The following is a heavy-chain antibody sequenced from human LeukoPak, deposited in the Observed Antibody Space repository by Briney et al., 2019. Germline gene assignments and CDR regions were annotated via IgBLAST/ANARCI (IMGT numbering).Heavy chain of an antibody. J-gene: IGHJ4*02. CDR2: IIPILGIA. Sequence: SVKVSCKASGGTFSSYTISWVRQAPGQGLEWMGRIIPILGIANYAQKFQGRVTITADKSTSTAYMELSSLRSEVTAVYYCARGGKVTSPSAFDYWGQGTLVTVSS. CDR1: GGTFSSYT. V-gene: IGHV1-69*02. CDR3: ARGGKVTSPSAFDY. D-gene: IGHD4-17*01.